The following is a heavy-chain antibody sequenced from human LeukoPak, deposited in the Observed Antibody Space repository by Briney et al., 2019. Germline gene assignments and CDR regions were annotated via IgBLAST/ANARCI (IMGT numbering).Heavy chain of an antibody. CDR1: GFILSIYS. CDR3: AKGVVVVAAKYYFDY. J-gene: IGHJ4*02. Sequence: GGSLRLSCAASGFILSIYSMSWVRQARGKGLEWVSYISRSSSSIYYADAVKRRFTISRDNPKNSLYLQMNSLRAEDTAVYYCAKGVVVVAAKYYFDYWGQGTLVTVSS. V-gene: IGHV3-48*01. CDR2: ISRSSSSI. D-gene: IGHD2-15*01.